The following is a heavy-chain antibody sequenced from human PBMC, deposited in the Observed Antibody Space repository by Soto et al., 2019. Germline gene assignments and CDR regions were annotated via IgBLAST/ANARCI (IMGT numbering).Heavy chain of an antibody. CDR3: ARDIVATMYFDY. D-gene: IGHD5-12*01. J-gene: IGHJ4*02. V-gene: IGHV1-46*01. CDR2: INPSGGST. Sequence: QVQLVQSGAEVKKPGASVKVSCKASGYTFTSYYMHWVRQAPGQGLEWMGIINPSGGSTSYAQKFQGSVTMTRDTSTSTVYMELSSLRSEDTAVYYCARDIVATMYFDYWGQGTLVTVSS. CDR1: GYTFTSYY.